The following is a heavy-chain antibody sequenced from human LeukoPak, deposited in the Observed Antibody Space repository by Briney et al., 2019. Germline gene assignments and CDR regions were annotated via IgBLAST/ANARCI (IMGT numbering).Heavy chain of an antibody. CDR1: TFSIYS. CDR2: ISSSGSTI. V-gene: IGHV3-48*04. Sequence: GGSLRLSCAASTFSIYSMNWVRQAPGQGLEWVSYISSSGSTIYYADSVKGRFTISRDNAKNSVYLQMNSLRAEDTAVYYCAREDYGDFDYWGQGTLVTVSS. J-gene: IGHJ4*02. CDR3: AREDYGDFDY. D-gene: IGHD4-17*01.